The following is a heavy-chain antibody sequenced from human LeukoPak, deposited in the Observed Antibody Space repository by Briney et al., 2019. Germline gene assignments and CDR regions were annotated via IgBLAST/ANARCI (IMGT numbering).Heavy chain of an antibody. CDR1: GFTFSSYS. CDR2: IYRDGSI. Sequence: GGSLRLSCAASGFTFSSYSMNWVRQAPGKGLEWVSVIYRDGSIYYAESVKGRFTISRDYSKNTLYLQMNSLRAEDTAVYYCAKGRGNDFSAELDYWGQGTLVTVSS. D-gene: IGHD3/OR15-3a*01. V-gene: IGHV3-53*01. CDR3: AKGRGNDFSAELDY. J-gene: IGHJ4*02.